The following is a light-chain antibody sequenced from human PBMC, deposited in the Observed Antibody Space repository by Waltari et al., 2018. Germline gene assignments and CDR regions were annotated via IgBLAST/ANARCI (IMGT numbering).Light chain of an antibody. J-gene: IGLJ2*01. Sequence: NFRLTQPHSLSESPGKTVTISCTGSSGSIASNYVQLYQQRPGSAPTTVICENSRRPSGVPDRFSGSIDTSSNSASLSIFGLKSEDEADYYCQSFDDANNVVFGGGTKLTVL. CDR2: ENS. CDR3: QSFDDANNVV. CDR1: SGSIASNY. V-gene: IGLV6-57*02.